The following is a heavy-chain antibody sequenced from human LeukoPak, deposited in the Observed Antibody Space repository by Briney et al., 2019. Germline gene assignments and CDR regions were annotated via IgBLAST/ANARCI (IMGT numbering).Heavy chain of an antibody. V-gene: IGHV1-2*02. D-gene: IGHD4-17*01. CDR1: VYTFNDYY. Sequence: ASVKVSCKASVYTFNDYYIHWVRQAPGQGLDWMGWINPNSGGTNYAQKFQCRITMTRDTSISTAYMELSRLRSDDTAIYYCARPYGDYDPIDAFDIWGQGTMVTVSS. CDR3: ARPYGDYDPIDAFDI. J-gene: IGHJ3*02. CDR2: INPNSGGT.